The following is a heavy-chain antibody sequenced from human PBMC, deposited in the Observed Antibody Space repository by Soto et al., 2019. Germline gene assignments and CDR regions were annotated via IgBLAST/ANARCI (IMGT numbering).Heavy chain of an antibody. CDR3: VRRDSRGYYHIFDS. CDR2: INHSGST. V-gene: IGHV4-34*01. Sequence: SETLSLTCAVYGGSFSGYYWSWIRQPPGKGLEWIGEINHSGSTNYSPSFEGQVTISVDKSIGTAYLQWSSLKASDTAMYYCVRRDSRGYYHIFDSWCQGTLVTVSS. CDR1: GGSFSGYY. J-gene: IGHJ4*02. D-gene: IGHD3-22*01.